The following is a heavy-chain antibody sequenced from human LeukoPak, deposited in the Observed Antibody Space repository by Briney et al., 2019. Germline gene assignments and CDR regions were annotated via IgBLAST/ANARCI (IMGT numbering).Heavy chain of an antibody. CDR1: GFTFSTYA. Sequence: GGSLRLSCAASGFTFSTYAVSWVRQAPGEGLEWVANIKQDGSEKYYVDSVKGRFTISRDNAKNSLYLQMNSLRAEDTAVYYCARDRITIFGVAIDYWGQGTLVTVSS. V-gene: IGHV3-7*01. J-gene: IGHJ4*02. CDR2: IKQDGSEK. D-gene: IGHD3-3*01. CDR3: ARDRITIFGVAIDY.